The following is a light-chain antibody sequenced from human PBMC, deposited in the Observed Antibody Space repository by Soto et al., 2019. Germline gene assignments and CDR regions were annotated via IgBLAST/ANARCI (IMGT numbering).Light chain of an antibody. J-gene: IGLJ1*01. Sequence: QSALTQPASVSGSPGQSITISCTGTSSDVGGYNYVSWYQQHPGKAPKLMIYDVSNRPSGVSNRFSGSKSGNTASLTISGLQAEDEADYHCSSYTSSSTLGVFGTGTKLTVL. CDR3: SSYTSSSTLGV. CDR1: SSDVGGYNY. CDR2: DVS. V-gene: IGLV2-14*01.